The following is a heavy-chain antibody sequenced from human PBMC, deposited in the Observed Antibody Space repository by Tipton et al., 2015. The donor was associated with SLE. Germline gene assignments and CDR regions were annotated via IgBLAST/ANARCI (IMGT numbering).Heavy chain of an antibody. CDR2: ISYDGSNK. V-gene: IGHV3-30*04. Sequence: SLRLSCAASGFTFSSYATHWVRQAPGKGLEWVAVISYDGSNKYYADSVKGRFTISRDNSKNTLYLQMNSLRAEDTAVYYCAREWGYCTTNTCRKLGPWGQGTLVTVSP. D-gene: IGHD2-8*01. CDR1: GFTFSSYA. CDR3: AREWGYCTTNTCRKLGP. J-gene: IGHJ5*02.